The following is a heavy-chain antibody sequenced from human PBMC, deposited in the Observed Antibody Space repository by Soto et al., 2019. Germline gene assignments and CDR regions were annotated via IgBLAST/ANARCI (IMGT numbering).Heavy chain of an antibody. CDR1: GFTYSSYG. D-gene: IGHD6-13*01. V-gene: IGHV3-33*01. J-gene: IGHJ4*02. CDR2: IWYDGSDK. CDR3: ARDWDSSRLDY. Sequence: QVQLVESGGGVVQPGRSLRLSCAASGFTYSSYGMHWVRQAPGRGLEWVALIWYDGSDKYYADSVKGRFTISRDNSQNTLYLQMNSLRADDTAVYYSARDWDSSRLDYWGQGNLVTVSS.